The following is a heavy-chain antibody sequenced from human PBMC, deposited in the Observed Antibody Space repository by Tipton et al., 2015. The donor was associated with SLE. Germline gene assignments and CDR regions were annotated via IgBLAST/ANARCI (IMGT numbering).Heavy chain of an antibody. CDR3: AREHSSSSWYGGYYFDY. Sequence: SLRLSCAASGFTFSNYALSWVRQAPGKGLEWVSAISGSGDNTYYADSVKGRFTISRDNSKNSLYLQMNSLRAEDTAVYYCAREHSSSSWYGGYYFDYWGQGTLVTVSS. V-gene: IGHV3-23*01. J-gene: IGHJ4*02. CDR2: ISGSGDNT. D-gene: IGHD6-13*01. CDR1: GFTFSNYA.